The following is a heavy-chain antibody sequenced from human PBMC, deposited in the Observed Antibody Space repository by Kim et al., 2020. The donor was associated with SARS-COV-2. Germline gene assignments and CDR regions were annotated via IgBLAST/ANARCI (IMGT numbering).Heavy chain of an antibody. Sequence: SETLSLTCTVSGGSISSSSYYWGWIRQPPGKGLEWIGSIYYSGSTYYNPSLKSRVTISVDTSKNQFSLKLSSVTAADTAVYYCARRNGDSYYYYGMDVWGQWTTVTVSS. V-gene: IGHV4-39*01. J-gene: IGHJ6*02. CDR1: GGSISSSSYY. CDR3: ARRNGDSYYYYGMDV. CDR2: IYYSGST. D-gene: IGHD4-17*01.